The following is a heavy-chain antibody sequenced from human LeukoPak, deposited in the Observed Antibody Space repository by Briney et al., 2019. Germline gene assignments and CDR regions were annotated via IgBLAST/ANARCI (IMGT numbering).Heavy chain of an antibody. CDR2: INHSGST. CDR3: ARGGFLEWLRAFDY. CDR1: GGSFSGYY. V-gene: IGHV4-34*01. D-gene: IGHD3-3*01. J-gene: IGHJ4*02. Sequence: SETLSLTCAVDGGSFSGYYWSWIRQPPGKGREWIGEINHSGSTNYNPSLKSRVTISVDTSKNQFSLKLSSVTAADTAVYYCARGGFLEWLRAFDYWGQGTLVTVSS.